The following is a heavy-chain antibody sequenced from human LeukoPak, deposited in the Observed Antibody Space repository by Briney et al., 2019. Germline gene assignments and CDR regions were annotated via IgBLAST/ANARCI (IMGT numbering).Heavy chain of an antibody. CDR1: GGSISTTSEY. J-gene: IGHJ5*02. Sequence: SETLSLTCTVSGGSISTTSEYWAWIRQSPGKGLEWIGSLYHTGTTYYNPSLKSRVTMSVDTSKNQFSLKLSSVTAADTAVYYCARDRGYCSSTSCYGEAWFDPWGQGTLVTVSS. V-gene: IGHV4-39*07. D-gene: IGHD2-2*01. CDR2: LYHTGTT. CDR3: ARDRGYCSSTSCYGEAWFDP.